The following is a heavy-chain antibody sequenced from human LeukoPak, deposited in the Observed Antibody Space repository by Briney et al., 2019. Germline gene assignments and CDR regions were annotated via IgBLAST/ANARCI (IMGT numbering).Heavy chain of an antibody. V-gene: IGHV4-59*01. J-gene: IGHJ4*02. CDR2: VYYSGST. CDR3: ARAGSDYHPFDD. CDR1: GDSISTYY. Sequence: SETLSLTCTVSGDSISTYYWSWIRQPPGKRLEWIGYVYYSGSTNYNPSLKSRVTISVDTSKNQFSLILNSVTAADTAVYYCARAGSDYHPFDDWGQGTLVTVSS. D-gene: IGHD3-10*01.